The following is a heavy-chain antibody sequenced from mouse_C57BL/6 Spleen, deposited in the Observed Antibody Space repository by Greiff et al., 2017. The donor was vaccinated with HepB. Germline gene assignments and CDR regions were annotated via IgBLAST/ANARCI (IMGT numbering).Heavy chain of an antibody. V-gene: IGHV1-26*01. J-gene: IGHJ3*01. CDR2: INPNNGGT. D-gene: IGHD2-12*01. CDR3: ARSAYYSAY. Sequence: EVQLQQSGPELVKPGASVKISCKASGYTFTDYYMNWVKQSHGKSLEWIGDINPNNGGTSYNQKFKGKATLTVDKSSSTAYMELRSLTSEDSAVYYCARSAYYSAYGGQGTLVTVSA. CDR1: GYTFTDYY.